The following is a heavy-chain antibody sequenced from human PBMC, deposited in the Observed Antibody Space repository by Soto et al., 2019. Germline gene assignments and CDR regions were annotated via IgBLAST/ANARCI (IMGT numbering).Heavy chain of an antibody. V-gene: IGHV1-2*02. CDR1: GCTFTAFY. D-gene: IGHD3-9*01. CDR3: TTLRLDP. CDR2: VNPNTGVT. J-gene: IGHJ5*02. Sequence: AAVKVSCKACGCTFTAFYMNWVRQAPGQGLEWMGWVNPNTGVTKYSQKFQGRVTMTRDTSINTAYMELSGLTSDDTAVYYCTTLRLDPWGQGTLVTVSS.